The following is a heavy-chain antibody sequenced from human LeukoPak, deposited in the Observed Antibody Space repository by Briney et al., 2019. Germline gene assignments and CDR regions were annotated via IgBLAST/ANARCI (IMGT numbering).Heavy chain of an antibody. CDR1: GGSISSGDYY. CDR2: IYYSGST. J-gene: IGHJ4*02. CDR3: ARDRVPPYYFDY. Sequence: SQTLSLTCTVSGGSISSGDYYWSWIRQPPGKDLEWIGYIYYSGSTYYNPSLKSRVTISVDTSKNQFSLKLSSVTAADTAVYYCARDRVPPYYFDYWGQGTLVTVSS. V-gene: IGHV4-30-4*08. D-gene: IGHD1-14*01.